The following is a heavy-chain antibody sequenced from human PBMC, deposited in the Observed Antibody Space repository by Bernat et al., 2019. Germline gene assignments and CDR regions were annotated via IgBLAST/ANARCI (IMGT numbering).Heavy chain of an antibody. CDR3: RSYSSDSSGHYYAGFDY. J-gene: IGHJ4*02. CDR2: IQSKTDGGTT. CDR1: GFTFSNAW. Sequence: EVQLVESGGGLVKPGGSLRLSCAASGFTFSNAWMNWVRQAPGKGLEWVGRIQSKTDGGTTDYAAPVKGRFTISRDDSKNTLYLQMNSLKTEDTAVYYCRSYSSDSSGHYYAGFDYWGQGTLVTVSS. D-gene: IGHD3-22*01. V-gene: IGHV3-15*07.